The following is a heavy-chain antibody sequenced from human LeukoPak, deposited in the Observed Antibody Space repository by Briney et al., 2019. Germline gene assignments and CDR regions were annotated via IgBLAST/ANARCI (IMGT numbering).Heavy chain of an antibody. D-gene: IGHD6-6*01. CDR3: ARGSKRRAARGGAYYFDY. CDR1: GYTFTSYD. J-gene: IGHJ4*02. V-gene: IGHV1-8*01. CDR2: MNPNSGNT. Sequence: ASVKVSCTASGYTFTSYDINWVRQATGQGLEWMGWMNPNSGNTGYAQKFQGRVTMTRNTSTSTAYMELSSLRSEDTAVYYCARGSKRRAARGGAYYFDYWGQGTLVTVSS.